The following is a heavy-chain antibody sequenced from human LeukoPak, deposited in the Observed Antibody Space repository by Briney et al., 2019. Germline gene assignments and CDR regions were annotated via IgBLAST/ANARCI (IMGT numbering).Heavy chain of an antibody. CDR2: ISDTGATT. CDR3: AKDTSIGRYCTNGVCSPFDY. CDR1: GFTFSSYA. D-gene: IGHD2-8*01. V-gene: IGHV3-23*01. Sequence: LGGSLRLSCAGSGFTFSSYAMSWVRQAPGKGLEWVSAISDTGATTYDADSVKGRFTISRDNSRSTLYLQMNSLRAEDTALYYCAKDTSIGRYCTNGVCSPFDYWGQGTPVTVSS. J-gene: IGHJ4*02.